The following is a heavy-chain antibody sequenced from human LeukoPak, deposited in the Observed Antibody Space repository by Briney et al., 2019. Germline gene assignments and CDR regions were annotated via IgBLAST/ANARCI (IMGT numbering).Heavy chain of an antibody. J-gene: IGHJ4*02. CDR2: ISYSENT. CDR1: GRSIRTCIYF. V-gene: IGHV4-39*01. Sequence: SETLSLTCTVSGRSIRTCIYFWSWIRQPPGKGLELFGSISYSENTYYNPSLNSRVTISVDTSKNKFSLKLSSVSAADRAVYYCARLGVGGVGSSGYSVRYFDFWGQGTLVTVSS. CDR3: ARLGVGGVGSSGYSVRYFDF. D-gene: IGHD2-15*01.